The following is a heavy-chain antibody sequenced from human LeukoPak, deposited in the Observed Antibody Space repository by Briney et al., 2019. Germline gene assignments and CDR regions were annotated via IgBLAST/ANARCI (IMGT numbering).Heavy chain of an antibody. CDR2: TYYRSKRYN. V-gene: IGHV6-1*01. J-gene: IGHJ5*02. D-gene: IGHD1-14*01. CDR1: GDSVSSNSAA. Sequence: SQTLSLTCAISGDSVSSNSAAWNWIRQSPSRGLEWLGRTYYRSKRYNDYALAVKSRITIKPDTSRNQFSLQLNSVTPEDTAMYYCARESARNYLNSIHRRGKFDPWGPGTLVTVPS. CDR3: ARESARNYLNSIHRRGKFDP.